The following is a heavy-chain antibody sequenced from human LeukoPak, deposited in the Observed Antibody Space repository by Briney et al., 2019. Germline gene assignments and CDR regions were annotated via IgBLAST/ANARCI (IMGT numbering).Heavy chain of an antibody. CDR3: ARGSTPYYYDSSGRNHLDY. CDR1: GGTFSSYA. J-gene: IGHJ4*02. Sequence: ASVKVSCKASGGTFSSYAISWVRQAPGQGLEWMGGIIPIFGTANYAQKCQGRVTITADESTSTAYMELRSVRSDDTAVYYCARGSTPYYYDSSGRNHLDYWGQGTLVTVSS. D-gene: IGHD3-22*01. CDR2: IIPIFGTA. V-gene: IGHV1-69*13.